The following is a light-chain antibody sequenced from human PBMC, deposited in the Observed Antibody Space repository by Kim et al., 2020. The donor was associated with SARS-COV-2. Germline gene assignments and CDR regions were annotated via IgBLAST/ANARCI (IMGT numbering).Light chain of an antibody. V-gene: IGLV2-8*01. CDR1: SSDVGAYTF. CDR2: EVT. CDR3: SSYAGTNYFWV. Sequence: QSALTQPPSASGSPGQSVTISCTGTSSDVGAYTFVSWYQQHPGKAPKLIISEVTKRPSGVPDRFSGSKSGNTASLTVSGLQAEDEADYYCSSYAGTNYFWVFGGGTKLTVL. J-gene: IGLJ3*02.